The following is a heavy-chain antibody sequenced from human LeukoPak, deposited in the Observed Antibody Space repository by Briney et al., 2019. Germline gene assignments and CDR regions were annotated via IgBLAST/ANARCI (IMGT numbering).Heavy chain of an antibody. CDR1: GASISSYY. CDR3: ARAPGGDFWSGSQYFFDY. D-gene: IGHD3-3*01. V-gene: IGHV4-4*07. Sequence: SETLSLTCTVSGASISSYYWSWIRQPAGKGLEWIGHVSTSRSTNYNPSLKSRVTMSVDTSKNQFSLKLSSVTAADTALYYCARAPGGDFWSGSQYFFDYWGQGTLVTVSS. CDR2: VSTSRST. J-gene: IGHJ4*02.